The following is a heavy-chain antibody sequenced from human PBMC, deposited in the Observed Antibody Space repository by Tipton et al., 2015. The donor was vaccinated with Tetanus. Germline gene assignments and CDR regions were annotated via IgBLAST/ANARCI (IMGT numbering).Heavy chain of an antibody. D-gene: IGHD1-1*01. CDR3: VTVNFPNYYHYGMDV. V-gene: IGHV4-4*07. Sequence: LRLSCSVSRGPISSYYWSWIRQPAGKGLEWIGHISNGNPDYSGSLKSRVALSVDTSKNQFSLWLTSVTAADTAMYYCVTVNFPNYYHYGMDVWGQGTTVTVSS. CDR2: ISNGNP. CDR1: RGPISSYY. J-gene: IGHJ6*02.